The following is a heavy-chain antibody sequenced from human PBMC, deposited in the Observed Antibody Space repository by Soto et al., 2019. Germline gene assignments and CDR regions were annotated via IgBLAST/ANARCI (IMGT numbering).Heavy chain of an antibody. J-gene: IGHJ6*02. CDR1: GGSISSKSCY. V-gene: IGHV4-31*03. CDR2: ISYSGST. D-gene: IGHD1-1*01. CDR3: ARMEFEGEAHCLFYGLDV. Sequence: NPSETLSLTCTVSGGSISSKSCYWSWIRQHPGKGLEWIGHISYSGSTYYNPSLRSRVRISVDTSKNEFSLKLTSMTTADTAVYYCARMEFEGEAHCLFYGLDVWGQGTTVTVSS.